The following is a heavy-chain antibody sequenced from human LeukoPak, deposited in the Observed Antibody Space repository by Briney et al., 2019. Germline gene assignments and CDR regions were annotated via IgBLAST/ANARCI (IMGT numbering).Heavy chain of an antibody. CDR3: ARLRDYGSGTFYNDY. V-gene: IGHV4-34*01. CDR2: INHSGST. J-gene: IGHJ4*02. Sequence: PSETLSLTCAVYGGSFSGYYWSWIRQPPGKGLEWIGEINHSGSTNYNPSLKSRVTISVDTSKNQFSLKLSSVTAADTAVYYCARLRDYGSGTFYNDYWGQGTLVTVSS. D-gene: IGHD3-10*01. CDR1: GGSFSGYY.